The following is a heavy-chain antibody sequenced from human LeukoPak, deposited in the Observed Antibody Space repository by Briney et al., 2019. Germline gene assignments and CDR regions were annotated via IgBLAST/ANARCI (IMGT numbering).Heavy chain of an antibody. CDR3: ARVTGYMVEDYFDY. J-gene: IGHJ4*02. CDR1: GGSISSSSYY. CDR2: IYYSGST. Sequence: SETLSLTCTVSGGSISSSSYYWGWIRQPPGKGLEWIGSIYYSGSTYYNPSLKSRVTISVDTSKNRFSLRLSSVTAADTAVYYCARVTGYMVEDYFDYWGQGTLVTVSS. D-gene: IGHD6-13*01. V-gene: IGHV4-39*07.